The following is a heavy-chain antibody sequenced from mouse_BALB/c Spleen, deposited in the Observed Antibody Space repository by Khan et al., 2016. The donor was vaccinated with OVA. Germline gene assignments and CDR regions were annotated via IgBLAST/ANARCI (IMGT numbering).Heavy chain of an antibody. J-gene: IGHJ1*01. CDR3: ASGGYWYFDV. CDR2: INTYTGEP. Sequence: QIQLVQSGPELKKPGETVKISCKASGYTFTNYGMNWVKQAPGKGLKWMGWINTYTGEPTYADDFKGRFAFSLETSASTAYLQINNLKNEDTATYCCASGGYWYFDVWGEGTTVTVSS. D-gene: IGHD1-1*02. CDR1: GYTFTNYG. V-gene: IGHV9-3-1*01.